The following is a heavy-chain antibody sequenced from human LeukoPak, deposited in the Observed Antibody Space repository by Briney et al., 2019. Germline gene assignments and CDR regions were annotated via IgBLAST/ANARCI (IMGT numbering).Heavy chain of an antibody. V-gene: IGHV3-7*01. CDR3: ARDGRSPYYRFFDL. CDR2: IKQDGSEK. CDR1: GFTFSSYW. J-gene: IGHJ2*01. Sequence: GGSLRLSCAASGFTFSSYWMSWVRQAPGKGLEWVANIKQDGSEKYYVDSVKGRFTISRDNAKNSLYLQMNSLRPEDTAVYYCARDGRSPYYRFFDLWAVAPWSLSPQ.